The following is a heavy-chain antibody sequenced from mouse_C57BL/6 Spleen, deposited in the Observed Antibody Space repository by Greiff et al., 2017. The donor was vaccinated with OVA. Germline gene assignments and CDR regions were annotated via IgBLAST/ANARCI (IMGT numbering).Heavy chain of an antibody. CDR1: GYTFTSYW. CDR3: ARSNYYGSSY. Sequence: QVQLQQPGAELVRPGSSVKLSCKASGYTFTSYWMHWVKQRPIQGLEWIGNIDPSDSETNYNQKFKDKATLTVDKSSSTAYMQLSSLTSEDSAVYYCARSNYYGSSYWGQGTTLTVSS. J-gene: IGHJ2*01. V-gene: IGHV1-52*01. D-gene: IGHD1-1*01. CDR2: IDPSDSET.